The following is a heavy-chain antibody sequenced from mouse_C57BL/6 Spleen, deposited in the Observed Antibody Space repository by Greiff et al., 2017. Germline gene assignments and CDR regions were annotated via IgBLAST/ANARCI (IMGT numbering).Heavy chain of an antibody. CDR2: IYPGDGDT. CDR3: ARQAYYCNYASDY. D-gene: IGHD2-10*01. CDR1: GYAFSSSW. J-gene: IGHJ2*01. Sequence: QVQLQQSGPELVKPGASVKISCKASGYAFSSSWMNWVKQRPGKGLEWIGRIYPGDGDTNYNGKFKGKATLTADKSSRTAYMQLSSLTSEDSAVYFCARQAYYCNYASDYWGQGTTLTVSS. V-gene: IGHV1-82*01.